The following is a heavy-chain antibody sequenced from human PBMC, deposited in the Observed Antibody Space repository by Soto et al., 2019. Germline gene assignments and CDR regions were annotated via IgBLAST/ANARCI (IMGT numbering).Heavy chain of an antibody. CDR1: GGSIISVVYY. V-gene: IGHV4-31*03. J-gene: IGHJ6*04. CDR3: ARGVLRYFDWHPQGVDSYYGMDV. D-gene: IGHD3-9*01. CDR2: IYYSGST. Sequence: SETLSLTCTVSGGSIISVVYYWSCIRQHPGKGLEGIVYIYYSGSTYYNPSLKSRVTISVDTSKNQFSLKLSSVTAADTAVYYCARGVLRYFDWHPQGVDSYYGMDVWGKGTTVNVSS.